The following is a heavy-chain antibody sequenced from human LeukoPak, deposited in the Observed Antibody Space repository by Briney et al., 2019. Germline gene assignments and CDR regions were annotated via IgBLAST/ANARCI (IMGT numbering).Heavy chain of an antibody. V-gene: IGHV3-53*05. D-gene: IGHD3-10*01. Sequence: GGSLRLSCAASGFTVSTNCMTWVRQAPGKGLEWVSTIYSGGTTYYADSVKSRFTISRDNSKYTVYLEMNSLRVEDTAMYYCSKERPEEYYASGSYFDYWGQGTLVTVSS. J-gene: IGHJ4*02. CDR2: IYSGGTT. CDR1: GFTVSTNC. CDR3: SKERPEEYYASGSYFDY.